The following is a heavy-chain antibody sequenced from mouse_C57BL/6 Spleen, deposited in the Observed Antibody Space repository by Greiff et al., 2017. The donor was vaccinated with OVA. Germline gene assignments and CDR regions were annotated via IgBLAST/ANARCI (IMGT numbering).Heavy chain of an antibody. V-gene: IGHV3-6*01. CDR2: ISYDGSN. D-gene: IGHD4-1*01. CDR1: GYSITSGYY. Sequence: ESGPGLVKPSQSLSLTCSVTGYSITSGYYWNWIRQFPGNKLEWMGYISYDGSNNYNPSLKNRISITRDTSKNQFFLKLNSVTTEDTATYYCARDLGRWYFDVWGTGTTVTVSS. CDR3: ARDLGRWYFDV. J-gene: IGHJ1*03.